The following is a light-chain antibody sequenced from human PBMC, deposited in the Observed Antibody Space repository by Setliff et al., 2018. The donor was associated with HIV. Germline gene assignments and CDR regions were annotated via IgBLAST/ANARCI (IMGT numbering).Light chain of an antibody. CDR1: SSDVGSYDL. Sequence: QSALTQPASVSGSPGQSITISCTGTSSDVGSYDLVSWYQQHPGKAPKLMIYEGSKRPSGVSNRFSGSKSGNTASLTISGPQADDEADYYCCSYAGSSTKFGGGTKVTVL. CDR2: EGS. J-gene: IGLJ2*01. V-gene: IGLV2-23*01. CDR3: CSYAGSSTK.